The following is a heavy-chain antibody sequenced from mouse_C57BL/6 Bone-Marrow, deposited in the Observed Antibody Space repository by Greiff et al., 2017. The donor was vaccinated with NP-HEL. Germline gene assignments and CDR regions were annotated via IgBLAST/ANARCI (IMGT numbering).Heavy chain of an antibody. D-gene: IGHD2-4*01. Sequence: EVQLMESGGGLVKPGGSLKLSCATSGFTFSSYTMSWVRQTPEKRLEWVATISGGGGNTYYPDSVKGRFTISRDNAKNTLYLQMSSLRSEDTALYYCARPYDYDVIFFAYWGQGTLVTVSA. CDR2: ISGGGGNT. J-gene: IGHJ3*01. CDR1: GFTFSSYT. CDR3: ARPYDYDVIFFAY. V-gene: IGHV5-9*01.